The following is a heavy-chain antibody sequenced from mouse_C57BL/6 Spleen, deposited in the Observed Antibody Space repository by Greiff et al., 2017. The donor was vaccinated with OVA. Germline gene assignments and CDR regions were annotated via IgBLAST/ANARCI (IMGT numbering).Heavy chain of an antibody. Sequence: VQLQQPGAELVRPGSSVKLSCKASGYTFTSYWMHWVKQRPIQGLEWIGNIDPSDSETHYNQKFKDKATLTVDKSSSTAYMQLISLTSEDSAVYYCARSDYGNYAWFAYWGQGTLVTVSA. CDR1: GYTFTSYW. V-gene: IGHV1-52*01. CDR2: IDPSDSET. CDR3: ARSDYGNYAWFAY. D-gene: IGHD2-1*01. J-gene: IGHJ3*01.